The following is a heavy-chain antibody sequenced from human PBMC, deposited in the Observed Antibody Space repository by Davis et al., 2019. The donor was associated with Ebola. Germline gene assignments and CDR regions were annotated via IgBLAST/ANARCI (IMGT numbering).Heavy chain of an antibody. V-gene: IGHV3-74*03. CDR2: INSDASRT. D-gene: IGHD2-15*01. Sequence: HTGGSLRLSCAASGFTFSSYWMHWVRQGPGKGLVWVSRINSDASRTTYADSVKGRFTISRDNSNNLLYLQMNSLRAEDTAVYYCAIPDCSGANCYSVYIKNWGQGTLVTVSS. CDR1: GFTFSSYW. CDR3: AIPDCSGANCYSVYIKN. J-gene: IGHJ4*02.